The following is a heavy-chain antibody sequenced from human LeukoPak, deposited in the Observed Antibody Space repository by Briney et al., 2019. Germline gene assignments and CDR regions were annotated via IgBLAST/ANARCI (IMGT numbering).Heavy chain of an antibody. J-gene: IGHJ3*02. CDR3: TRQRPDAFDI. V-gene: IGHV3-73*01. CDR2: IRSKANTYAT. Sequence: PGGSLRLSCAASGFTFSNYWMSWVRQAPGKGLEWVGRIRSKANTYATAYAASVKGRFTISRDDSKNTAYLQMNSLKTEDTAVYYCTRQRPDAFDIWGQGTMVTVSS. CDR1: GFTFSNYW.